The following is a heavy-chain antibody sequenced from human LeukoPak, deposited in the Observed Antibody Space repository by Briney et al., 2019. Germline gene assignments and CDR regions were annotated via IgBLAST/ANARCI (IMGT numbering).Heavy chain of an antibody. J-gene: IGHJ3*02. V-gene: IGHV4-59*01. D-gene: IGHD2-2*01. CDR3: ARDGFPAAIDAFDI. CDR1: GGSISSYY. CDR2: IYYSGST. Sequence: SETLSLTRTVSGGSISSYYWSWIRQPPGKGLEWIGYIYYSGSTNYNPSLKSRVTISVDTSKNQFSLKLSSVTAADTAVYYCARDGFPAAIDAFDIWGQGTMVTVSS.